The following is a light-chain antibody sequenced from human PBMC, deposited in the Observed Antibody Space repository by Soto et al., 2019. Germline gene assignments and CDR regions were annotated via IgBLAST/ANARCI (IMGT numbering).Light chain of an antibody. Sequence: EIVLTQSPGTLSLSPGARATLSCRASPSVSRSYLAWYQQKPGQAPRLLIYGASSRATGIPDRFSGSGSGTDLTLTISRLEPEDFAVYYCQQYGSSLTWTFGQGTKVEIK. V-gene: IGKV3-20*01. J-gene: IGKJ1*01. CDR1: PSVSRSY. CDR2: GAS. CDR3: QQYGSSLTWT.